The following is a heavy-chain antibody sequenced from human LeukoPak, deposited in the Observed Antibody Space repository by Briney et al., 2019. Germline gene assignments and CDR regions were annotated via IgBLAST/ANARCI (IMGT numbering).Heavy chain of an antibody. CDR1: GYTLTELS. CDR3: ATVSHHSGYYFGDAFDI. D-gene: IGHD3-22*01. Sequence: ASVKVSCKVSGYTLTELSMHWVRQAPGKGLEWMGGFDPEDGETIYAQKFQGRVTMTEDTSTDTAYMELSSLRSEDTAVYYCATVSHHSGYYFGDAFDIWGQGTMVTASS. V-gene: IGHV1-24*01. J-gene: IGHJ3*02. CDR2: FDPEDGET.